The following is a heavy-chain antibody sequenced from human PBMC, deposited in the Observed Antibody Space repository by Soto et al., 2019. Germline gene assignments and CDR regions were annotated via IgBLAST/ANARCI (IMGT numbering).Heavy chain of an antibody. V-gene: IGHV3-9*01. CDR3: AKDGVAATPEHYYYYYYMDV. CDR1: GFTFDDYA. J-gene: IGHJ6*03. Sequence: SLRLSCAASGFTFDDYAMHWVRQAPGKGLEWVSGISWNSGSIGYADSVKGRFTISRDNAKNSLYLQMNSLRAEDTALYYCAKDGVAATPEHYYYYYYMDVWGKGTTVTVSS. D-gene: IGHD2-15*01. CDR2: ISWNSGSI.